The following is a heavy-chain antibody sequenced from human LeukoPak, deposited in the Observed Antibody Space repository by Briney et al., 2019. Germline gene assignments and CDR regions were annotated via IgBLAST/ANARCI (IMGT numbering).Heavy chain of an antibody. Sequence: QPGGSLRLSFAAFGFTFSSYGMHWVRQPPGKGLEWVAFIRHDGSYQQYADSVKGRFTVSRDNSKDMVYLQMNSLRTEDTAVYYCAKNRDSSDYPRDFDFWGQGTLVTVSS. CDR2: IRHDGSYQ. V-gene: IGHV3-30*02. J-gene: IGHJ4*02. CDR1: GFTFSSYG. D-gene: IGHD3-22*01. CDR3: AKNRDSSDYPRDFDF.